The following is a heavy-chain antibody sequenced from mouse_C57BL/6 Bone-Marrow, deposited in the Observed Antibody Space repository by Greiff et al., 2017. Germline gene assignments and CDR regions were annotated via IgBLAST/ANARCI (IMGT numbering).Heavy chain of an antibody. CDR3: TTPLRRGDY. Sequence: EVQLQQSGAALVRPWASVPLSCPASGFNIKDSYMPWLKPRPEQGLELIGRIDPEDGDTESAPKVPGTATMTAETSSNTAYLQLSSLTAEDTAVYYCTTPLRRGDYWGQGTTLTVSS. CDR1: GFNIKDSY. V-gene: IGHV14-1*01. D-gene: IGHD1-2*01. CDR2: IDPEDGDT. J-gene: IGHJ2*01.